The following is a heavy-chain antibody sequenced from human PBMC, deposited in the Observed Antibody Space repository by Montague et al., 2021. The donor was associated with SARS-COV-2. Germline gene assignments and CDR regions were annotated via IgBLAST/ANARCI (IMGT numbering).Heavy chain of an antibody. CDR3: ARLHCSSTSCYYLFFAETSHFDY. Sequence: SETLSLTCTVSGGSISSSSYYWGWIRQPPGKGLEWIGSIYYSGSTYYNPSLKSRVTISVDTSKNQSSLKLSSVTAADTAVYYCARLHCSSTSCYYLFFAETSHFDYWGQGTRVPVSS. D-gene: IGHD2-2*01. J-gene: IGHJ4*02. CDR2: IYYSGST. CDR1: GGSISSSSYY. V-gene: IGHV4-39*01.